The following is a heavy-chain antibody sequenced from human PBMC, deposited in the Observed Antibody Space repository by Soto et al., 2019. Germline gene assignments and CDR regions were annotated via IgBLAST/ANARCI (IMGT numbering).Heavy chain of an antibody. Sequence: PSETLSLTCAVYGGSFSGYYWSWIRQPPGKGLEWIGEINHSGSTNYSPSLKSRVTISVDTSKNQFSLKLSSVTAADTAVYYCARLIGRYYDILTGYYERNWFDPWGQGTLVTVSS. CDR1: GGSFSGYY. V-gene: IGHV4-34*01. CDR2: INHSGST. J-gene: IGHJ5*02. CDR3: ARLIGRYYDILTGYYERNWFDP. D-gene: IGHD3-9*01.